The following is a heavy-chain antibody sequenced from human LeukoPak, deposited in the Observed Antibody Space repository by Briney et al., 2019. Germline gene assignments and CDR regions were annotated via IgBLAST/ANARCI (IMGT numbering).Heavy chain of an antibody. D-gene: IGHD1-7*01. CDR2: IYHDGNT. J-gene: IGHJ5*02. V-gene: IGHV4-39*07. CDR1: GGSISSSSYY. CDR3: AETNTQDWFDP. Sequence: PSETLSLTCSVFGGSISSSSYYWGWIRQSPGKGLEWIASIYHDGNTFYNPSLKSRVAISVDTAKRQVSLRLRTVTAADTAVYYCAETNTQDWFDPWGQGTLVTVSS.